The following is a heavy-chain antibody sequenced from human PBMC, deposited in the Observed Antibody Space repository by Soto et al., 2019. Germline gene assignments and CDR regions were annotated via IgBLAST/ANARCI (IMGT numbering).Heavy chain of an antibody. CDR1: GYTFTSYD. CDR3: AGCLRGTQHLYYYYYGMDV. J-gene: IGHJ6*02. V-gene: IGHV1-8*01. CDR2: MNPNRGNT. D-gene: IGHD3-16*01. Sequence: ASVKVSCKASGYTFTSYDINWVRQTTGQGLEWMGWMNPNRGNTGYAQKFQGRVTMTRNTAISTAYMELGSLRSEDTAAYYWAGCLRGTQHLYYYYYGMDVWGQGTTVTVSS.